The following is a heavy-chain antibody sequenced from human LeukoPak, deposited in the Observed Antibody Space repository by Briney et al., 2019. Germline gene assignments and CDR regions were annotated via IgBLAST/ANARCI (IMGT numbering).Heavy chain of an antibody. V-gene: IGHV1-69*04. CDR2: IIPILGIA. Sequence: SVKVSCKASEGTFSSYAISWVRQAPGQGLEWMGRIIPILGIANYAQKFQGRVTITADKSTSTAYMELSSLRSEDTAVYYCASLYGSGSYYNNYWGQGTLVTVSS. D-gene: IGHD3-10*01. CDR3: ASLYGSGSYYNNY. J-gene: IGHJ4*02. CDR1: EGTFSSYA.